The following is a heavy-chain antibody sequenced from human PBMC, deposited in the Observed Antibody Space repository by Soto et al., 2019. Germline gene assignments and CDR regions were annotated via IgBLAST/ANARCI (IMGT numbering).Heavy chain of an antibody. Sequence: GGSLRLSCAASGFTFSSYAMHWVRQAPGKGLEWVAVISYDGSSKYYADSVKGRFTTSRDNSKNTLYLQMNSLRAEDTAVYYCARDSCSSTSCPVVFDPWGQGTLVTVSS. CDR2: ISYDGSSK. V-gene: IGHV3-30-3*01. CDR3: ARDSCSSTSCPVVFDP. CDR1: GFTFSSYA. J-gene: IGHJ5*02. D-gene: IGHD2-2*01.